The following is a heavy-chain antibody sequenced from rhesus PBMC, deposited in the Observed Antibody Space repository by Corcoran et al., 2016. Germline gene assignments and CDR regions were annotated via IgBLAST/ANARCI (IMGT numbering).Heavy chain of an antibody. D-gene: IGHD5-24*01. J-gene: IGHJ4*01. Sequence: QLQLQESGPGLVKPSETLSLTCAVSGYSISSGYGWSWIRPPPGKGLEWIGYISYSGSTSYNPSLKSRVTRSRDTSKNQFSLKLSSVTASDTAVYYCARGSAGTVLCDYWVQGVLVTVSS. CDR2: ISYSGST. CDR3: ARGSAGTVLCDY. V-gene: IGHV4-122*02. CDR1: GYSISSGYG.